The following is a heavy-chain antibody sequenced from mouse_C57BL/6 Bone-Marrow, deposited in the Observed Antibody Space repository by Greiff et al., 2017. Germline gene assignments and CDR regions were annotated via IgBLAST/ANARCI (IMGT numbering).Heavy chain of an antibody. CDR1: GYTFTSYW. CDR3: ARDSSGYNYAMDY. Sequence: QVQLQQPGAELVKPGASVKLSCKASGYTFTSYWMHWVKQRPGQGLEWIGMIHPNSGSTNYNEKFKSKATLTVDKSSSTAYMQLSSLTSEDSAVFYGARDSSGYNYAMDYWGQGTSVTVSS. V-gene: IGHV1-64*01. CDR2: IHPNSGST. J-gene: IGHJ4*01. D-gene: IGHD3-2*02.